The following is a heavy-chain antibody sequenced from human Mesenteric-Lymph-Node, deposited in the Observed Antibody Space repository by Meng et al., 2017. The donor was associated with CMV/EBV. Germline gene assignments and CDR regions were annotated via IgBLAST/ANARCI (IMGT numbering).Heavy chain of an antibody. CDR2: IKQDGSEK. CDR3: ARVPGAARLYYYGMDV. D-gene: IGHD6-6*01. CDR1: GFTFSSYE. J-gene: IGHJ6*02. V-gene: IGHV3-7*01. Sequence: GESLKISCAASGFTFSSYEMNWVRQAPGKGLEWVANIKQDGSEKYYVDSVKGRFTISRDNAKNSLYLQMNSLRAEDTAVYYCARVPGAARLYYYGMDVWGQGTTVTVSS.